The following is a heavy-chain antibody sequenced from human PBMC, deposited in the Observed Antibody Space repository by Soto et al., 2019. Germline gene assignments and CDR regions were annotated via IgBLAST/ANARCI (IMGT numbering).Heavy chain of an antibody. CDR1: GFTFRNHA. Sequence: PGGSLRLSCVASGFTFRNHAITWVRQAPGKGLEWVSGISGSGTMKYYADSVRGHFIISRDNAKNTLHLQMDNLRVEDTAVYYCAKEAEENEQVPIPGDNWGQGTLVTVSS. J-gene: IGHJ4*02. D-gene: IGHD2-2*02. CDR3: AKEAEENEQVPIPGDN. V-gene: IGHV3-23*01. CDR2: ISGSGTMK.